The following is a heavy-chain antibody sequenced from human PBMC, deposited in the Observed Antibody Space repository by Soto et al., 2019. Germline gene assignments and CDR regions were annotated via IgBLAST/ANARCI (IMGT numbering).Heavy chain of an antibody. V-gene: IGHV3-23*01. CDR1: RFTFGNYA. Sequence: GGSLRLSCAASRFTFGNYAMNWVRQAPGKGLAWVSAISDSSGRTYYADSVKGRFTVSRDNSKNTLYLQMNSLRAEDTAVYDFTKSEYCSRGSCYGWGDAFDIWGQVTMVTVS. CDR2: ISDSSGRT. CDR3: TKSEYCSRGSCYGWGDAFDI. D-gene: IGHD2-15*01. J-gene: IGHJ3*02.